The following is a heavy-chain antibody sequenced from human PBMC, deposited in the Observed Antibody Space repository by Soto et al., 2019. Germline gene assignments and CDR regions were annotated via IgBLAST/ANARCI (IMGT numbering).Heavy chain of an antibody. D-gene: IGHD2-15*01. CDR1: GYTFTSYA. CDR2: INAGNGNT. V-gene: IGHV1-3*01. Sequence: ASVKVSCKASGYTFTSYAMHWVRQAPGQRLEWMGWINAGNGNTKYSQKFQGRVTITRDTSASTAYMELSSLRSEDTAVYYCARVRLGYCSGGSCYWFDPWGQGTLVTVSS. J-gene: IGHJ5*02. CDR3: ARVRLGYCSGGSCYWFDP.